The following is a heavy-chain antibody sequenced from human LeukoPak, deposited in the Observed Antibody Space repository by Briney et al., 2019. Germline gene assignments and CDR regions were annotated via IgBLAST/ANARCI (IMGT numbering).Heavy chain of an antibody. CDR2: INAGNGNT. J-gene: IGHJ4*02. CDR3: ARDPIGSRWPYYFDY. V-gene: IGHV1-3*01. CDR1: GYTFTRYG. Sequence: ASVKVSCKASGYTFTRYGISWVRQAPGQGLEWMGWINAGNGNTKYSQKFQARVTITRDTSASTAYMELSSLRSEDTAVYYCARDPIGSRWPYYFDYWGQGTLVTVSS. D-gene: IGHD6-13*01.